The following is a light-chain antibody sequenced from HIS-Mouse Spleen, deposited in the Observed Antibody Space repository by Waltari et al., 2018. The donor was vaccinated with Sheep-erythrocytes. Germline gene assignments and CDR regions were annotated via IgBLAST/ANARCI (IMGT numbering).Light chain of an antibody. CDR3: QAWDSSTGVV. V-gene: IGLV3-1*01. CDR1: KLGDKY. Sequence: SYELTQPPSVSVSPGQTASITCSGDKLGDKYACWYQQKPGQSPVLVNYQDSKRPSGIPERFAGSNSWNTATLTISGTQAMDEADYYCQAWDSSTGVVFGGGTKLTVL. CDR2: QDS. J-gene: IGLJ2*01.